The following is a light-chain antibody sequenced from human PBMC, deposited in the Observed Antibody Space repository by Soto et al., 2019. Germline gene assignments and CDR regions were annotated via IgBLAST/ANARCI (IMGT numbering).Light chain of an antibody. Sequence: EIVLTQSPGTLSLSPGERATLSCRASQSVSSSYLAWYQQKPSQAPRLLIYGASSRATGIPDRFSGSGSGTDFTLTISRLEPEDFAVYYCQQYGSSPPGRTFGQGTKVEIK. CDR2: GAS. CDR1: QSVSSSY. CDR3: QQYGSSPPGRT. J-gene: IGKJ1*01. V-gene: IGKV3-20*01.